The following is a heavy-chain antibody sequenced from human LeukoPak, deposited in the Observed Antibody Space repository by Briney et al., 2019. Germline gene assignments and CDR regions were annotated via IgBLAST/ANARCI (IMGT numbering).Heavy chain of an antibody. D-gene: IGHD6-19*01. CDR3: ARDYSSGWYAFDY. Sequence: GRSLRLSCAASGFTFSSYSMNWVRQAPGKGLEWVSSISSSSSYIYYADSVKGRFTISRDNAKNSLYLQMNSLRAEDTAVYYCARDYSSGWYAFDYWGQGTLVTVSS. CDR1: GFTFSSYS. V-gene: IGHV3-21*01. J-gene: IGHJ4*02. CDR2: ISSSSSYI.